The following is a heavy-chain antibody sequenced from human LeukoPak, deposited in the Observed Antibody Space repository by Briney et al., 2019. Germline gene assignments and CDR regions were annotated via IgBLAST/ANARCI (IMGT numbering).Heavy chain of an antibody. Sequence: SETLSLTCTVSGGSISTYYWSWIRQPAGKDLEWIGHIYYSGSTNYNPSLKSRVTISVDTSKNQFSLKLSSVTAADTAVYYCARHGYSSGSLAWFDPWGQGTQVTVSS. CDR2: IYYSGST. D-gene: IGHD6-19*01. J-gene: IGHJ5*01. CDR3: ARHGYSSGSLAWFDP. CDR1: GGSISTYY. V-gene: IGHV4-59*01.